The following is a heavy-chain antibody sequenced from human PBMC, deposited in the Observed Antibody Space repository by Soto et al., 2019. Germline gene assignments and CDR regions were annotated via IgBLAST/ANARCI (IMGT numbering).Heavy chain of an antibody. V-gene: IGHV5-51*01. CDR2: THPGDANT. Sequence: GESLKISCTGSVYTFTNYWIGWVRQMPGKGLEWMGITHPGDANTRYSPSFQGHVTISADKSVNSAYLQWRGLKASDTGVYFCARHKRRAVPGLVPDFWGQGTLVTVSS. CDR1: VYTFTNYW. J-gene: IGHJ4*02. D-gene: IGHD6-19*01. CDR3: ARHKRRAVPGLVPDF.